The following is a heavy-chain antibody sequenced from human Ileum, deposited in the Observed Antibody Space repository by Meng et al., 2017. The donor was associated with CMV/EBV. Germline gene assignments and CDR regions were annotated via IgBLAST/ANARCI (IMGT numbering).Heavy chain of an antibody. CDR3: ARGQTVRGFEY. V-gene: IGHV4-4*07. Sequence: QAGPRQSGPGLVKPSETLSLTCTVSSASISPYYWNWIRQPAGKGLEWIGLIYTGGPTDYNPSLKSLVTMSVDTSKNQFFLNLSSVTAADTAVYYCARGQTVRGFEYWGLGILVTVSS. CDR2: IYTGGPT. CDR1: SASISPYY. D-gene: IGHD3-10*01. J-gene: IGHJ4*02.